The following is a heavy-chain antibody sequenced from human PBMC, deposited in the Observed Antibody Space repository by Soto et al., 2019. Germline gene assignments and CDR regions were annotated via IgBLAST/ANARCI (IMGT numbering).Heavy chain of an antibody. CDR1: GFTFSSYA. D-gene: IGHD6-13*01. Sequence: EVQLLESGGGLVQPGGSLRLSCAASGFTFSSYAMSWVRQAPGKGLEWVSVISGSGDSTYYADSVRGRFTISRDNSTNKLYLQMNSLRAEDTAVYYCAKDRDGAAAGPTKFYGMDVWGQGTTVTVSS. V-gene: IGHV3-23*01. J-gene: IGHJ6*02. CDR3: AKDRDGAAAGPTKFYGMDV. CDR2: ISGSGDST.